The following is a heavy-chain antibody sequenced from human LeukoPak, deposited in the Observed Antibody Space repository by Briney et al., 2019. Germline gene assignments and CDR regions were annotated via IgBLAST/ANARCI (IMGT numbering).Heavy chain of an antibody. J-gene: IGHJ6*03. D-gene: IGHD5-12*01. CDR1: GFTFSTYA. CDR2: ISGSGGST. CDR3: AKGTSGYDSDYYYYMDV. Sequence: GGSLRLSCAASGFTFSTYAMSWVRQAPGKGLEWVSAISGSGGSTYYADSVKGRFTISRDNSKNTLYLQMNSLRAEDTAVYYCAKGTSGYDSDYYYYMDVWGKGTTVTISS. V-gene: IGHV3-23*01.